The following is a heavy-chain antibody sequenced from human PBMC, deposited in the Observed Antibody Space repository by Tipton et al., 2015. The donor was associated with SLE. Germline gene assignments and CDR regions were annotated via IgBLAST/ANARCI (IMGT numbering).Heavy chain of an antibody. CDR1: GGTFRDGSYY. D-gene: IGHD3-3*01. V-gene: IGHV4-31*03. J-gene: IGHJ4*02. CDR3: ARVEYDAYDLPQFAL. Sequence: TLSLTCTVSGGTFRDGSYYWNWVRRPPGKGLEWIGDMSYTGVTRYNPSLESRLTMSLVTSENKFSLRLTSVSAADAAVYYCARVEYDAYDLPQFALWGQGALVTVSS. CDR2: MSYTGVT.